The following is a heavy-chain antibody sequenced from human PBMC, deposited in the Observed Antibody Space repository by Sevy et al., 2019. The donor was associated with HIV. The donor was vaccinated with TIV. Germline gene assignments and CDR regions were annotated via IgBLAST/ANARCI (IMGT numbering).Heavy chain of an antibody. Sequence: GGSLRLSCAVSGFTFSGYAMNWVRQAPGKGLEWVSAINGKGRSTHYADSVEGRFTISRDNSKNTLYLQMNSLRAEDLAVYYCAKTIDSGGGVVPAANSYYYGMDVWGQGTPVTVSS. D-gene: IGHD2-2*01. J-gene: IGHJ6*02. CDR2: INGKGRST. CDR1: GFTFSGYA. V-gene: IGHV3-23*01. CDR3: AKTIDSGGGVVPAANSYYYGMDV.